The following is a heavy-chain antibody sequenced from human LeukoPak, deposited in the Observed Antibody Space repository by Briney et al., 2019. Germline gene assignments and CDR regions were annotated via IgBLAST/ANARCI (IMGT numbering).Heavy chain of an antibody. V-gene: IGHV3-48*04. CDR3: ARDRTMVKYGGKKDEDAFDI. D-gene: IGHD4-23*01. J-gene: IGHJ3*02. CDR1: GFTFSSYS. CDR2: ISNSSSTM. Sequence: GGSLRLSCAASGFTFSSYSMNWVRQTPGKGLEWISYISNSSSTMYYADSVKGRFTISRDNAKNSLYLQMNSLRAEDTAVYYCARDRTMVKYGGKKDEDAFDIWGQGTMVTVSS.